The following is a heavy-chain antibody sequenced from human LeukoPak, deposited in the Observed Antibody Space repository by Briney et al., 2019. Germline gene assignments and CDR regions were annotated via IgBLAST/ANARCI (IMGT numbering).Heavy chain of an antibody. CDR3: AKDMEYSSSWYFDY. V-gene: IGHV3-9*01. CDR2: ISWNSGSI. CDR1: GFTFDDYA. Sequence: GRSLRLSCAASGFTFDDYAMHWVRHAPGKGLEWVSGISWNSGSIGYADSVKGRFTISRDNAKNSLYLQMNSLRAEDTALYYCAKDMEYSSSWYFDYWGQGTLVTVSS. D-gene: IGHD6-13*01. J-gene: IGHJ4*02.